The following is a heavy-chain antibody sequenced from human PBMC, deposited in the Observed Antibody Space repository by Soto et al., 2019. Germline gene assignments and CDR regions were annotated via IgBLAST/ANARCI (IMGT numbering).Heavy chain of an antibody. Sequence: EVQLLESGGGLVQPGGSLRLSCAASGFTFSSYAMSWVRQAPGKGLEWVSAISGSGGSTYYADSVKGRFTISRDNSKNTLYLQMNSLRAEDTAVYYCAKDSSWVAATTHLAFDIWGQGTMVTVSS. CDR2: ISGSGGST. CDR1: GFTFSSYA. V-gene: IGHV3-23*01. D-gene: IGHD2-15*01. CDR3: AKDSSWVAATTHLAFDI. J-gene: IGHJ3*02.